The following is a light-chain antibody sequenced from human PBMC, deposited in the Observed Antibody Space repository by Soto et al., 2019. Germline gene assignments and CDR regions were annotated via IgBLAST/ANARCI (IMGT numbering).Light chain of an antibody. CDR2: GNT. Sequence: QSVLTQPPSVSGAPGQRVTVSCIGSSSNIGAGYPVHWYQQVPGTAPKLVIYGNTNRPSGVPDRFSGSKSDTSASLAITGLQAEDEADYHCQSYDSSLSGWVFGGGTQLTVL. J-gene: IGLJ3*02. V-gene: IGLV1-40*01. CDR1: SSNIGAGYP. CDR3: QSYDSSLSGWV.